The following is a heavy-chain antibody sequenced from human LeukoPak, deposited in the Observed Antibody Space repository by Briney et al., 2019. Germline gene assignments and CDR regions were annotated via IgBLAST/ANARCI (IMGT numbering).Heavy chain of an antibody. J-gene: IGHJ4*02. CDR1: GFTFSSYA. CDR3: AKCPLRSSTSCFEGNFDY. Sequence: PGRSLRLSCAASGFTFSSYAMSWVRQAPGKGLEWVSAISGSGGSTYYADSVKGRFTISRDNSKNTLYLQMNSLRAEDTAVYYCAKCPLRSSTSCFEGNFDYWGQGTLVTVSS. D-gene: IGHD2-2*01. V-gene: IGHV3-23*01. CDR2: ISGSGGST.